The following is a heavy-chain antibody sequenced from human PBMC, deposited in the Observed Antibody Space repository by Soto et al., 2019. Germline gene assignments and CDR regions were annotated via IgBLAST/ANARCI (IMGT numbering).Heavy chain of an antibody. Sequence: EVQLVESGGGLVQPGRSLRLSCAASGFTFDDYAMHWVRQAPGKGLEWVLGISWNSGSIGYADSGKGRFTISRDNAKKSLYLQRNSLRAEDTALYYCEKGVAATPRGWFDPWGQGTLVTVSS. D-gene: IGHD2-15*01. CDR2: ISWNSGSI. CDR3: EKGVAATPRGWFDP. CDR1: GFTFDDYA. V-gene: IGHV3-9*01. J-gene: IGHJ5*02.